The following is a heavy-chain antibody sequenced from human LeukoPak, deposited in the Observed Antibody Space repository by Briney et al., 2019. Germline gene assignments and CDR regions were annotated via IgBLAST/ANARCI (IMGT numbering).Heavy chain of an antibody. CDR1: GGSFSGYY. V-gene: IGHV4-34*01. D-gene: IGHD5-18*01. J-gene: IGHJ5*02. Sequence: ETLSLTCAVYGGSFSGYYWSWIRQPPGKGLEWIGEINHSGSTNYNPSLKSRVTISVDTSKNQFSLKLSSVTAADTAVYYCARGGRTAMPFDHWGQGTLVTVSS. CDR3: ARGGRTAMPFDH. CDR2: INHSGST.